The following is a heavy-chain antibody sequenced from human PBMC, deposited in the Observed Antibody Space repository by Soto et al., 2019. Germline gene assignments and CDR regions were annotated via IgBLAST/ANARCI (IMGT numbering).Heavy chain of an antibody. CDR1: GFTFSVFD. V-gene: IGHV3-13*01. CDR2: IGTAGDT. J-gene: IGHJ4*02. CDR3: AKSQEIGTHFFDS. Sequence: WGALIVSCVASGFTFSVFDMRWVRQPTGKGLEWVSSIGTAGDTYYAVSVKGRFTISRDNAKNSLSLQMNSLRAGDMAVYFCAKSQEIGTHFFDSWGQGTQVTVSS. D-gene: IGHD6-13*01.